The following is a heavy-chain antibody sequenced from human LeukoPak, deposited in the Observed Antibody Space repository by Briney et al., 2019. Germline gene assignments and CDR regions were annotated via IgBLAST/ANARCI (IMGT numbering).Heavy chain of an antibody. J-gene: IGHJ4*02. Sequence: GGSLRLSCAASGFTFSDYYTSWIRQAPGKGLDWVSYISSSSSYTNYADSVKGRFTISSDNAKNSLYLQMNSLRAEDTAVYYCARDRGYDILTGYYDYWGQGTLVTVSS. CDR1: GFTFSDYY. V-gene: IGHV3-11*06. CDR3: ARDRGYDILTGYYDY. D-gene: IGHD3-9*01. CDR2: ISSSSSYT.